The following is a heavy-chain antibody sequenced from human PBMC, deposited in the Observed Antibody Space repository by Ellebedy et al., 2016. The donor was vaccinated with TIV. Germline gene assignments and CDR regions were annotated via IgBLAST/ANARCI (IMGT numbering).Heavy chain of an antibody. J-gene: IGHJ4*02. CDR3: AKGSSSGFTYDRVGFEY. CDR2: ISSDGSNT. V-gene: IGHV3-23*01. D-gene: IGHD3-22*01. Sequence: GESLKISCAASGFTFSSFAMHWVRQAPGKGLEWLSVISSDGSNTYHADSVKGRFTLTRDNSKNTLYLQMNRLRTEDTAVYFCAKGSSSGFTYDRVGFEYWGQGALVTVSS. CDR1: GFTFSSFA.